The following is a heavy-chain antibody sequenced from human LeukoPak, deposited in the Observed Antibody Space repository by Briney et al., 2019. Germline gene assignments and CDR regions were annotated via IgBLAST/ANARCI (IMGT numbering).Heavy chain of an antibody. CDR1: KYTFTGYY. CDR3: AIRHITMIVVVITTFDY. J-gene: IGHJ4*02. Sequence: ASAKVSCKASKYTFTGYYMHWVRQAPGQGLEWMGWINPNSGGTNYAQKFQGRVTMTRDTSISTAYMELSRLRSDDTAVYYCAIRHITMIVVVITTFDYWGQGTLVTVSS. D-gene: IGHD3-22*01. V-gene: IGHV1-2*02. CDR2: INPNSGGT.